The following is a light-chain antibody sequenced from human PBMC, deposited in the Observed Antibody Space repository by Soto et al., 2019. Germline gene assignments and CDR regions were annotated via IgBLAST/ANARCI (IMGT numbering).Light chain of an antibody. Sequence: EIVLTQSPGTLSLSPGERATLSCRASQSVSRSDLAWYQQKPGQAPRHLIYGASSRATGIPDRFSGSGSGTDFTLTISKLAPEDFAVYYCQQYDNSPLFGHGTKVEIK. J-gene: IGKJ3*01. CDR2: GAS. V-gene: IGKV3-20*01. CDR1: QSVSRSD. CDR3: QQYDNSPL.